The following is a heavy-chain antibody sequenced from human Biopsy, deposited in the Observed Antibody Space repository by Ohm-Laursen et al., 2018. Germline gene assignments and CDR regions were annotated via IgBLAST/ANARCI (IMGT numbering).Heavy chain of an antibody. CDR1: GGSISSGGSY. J-gene: IGHJ5*02. CDR2: IFNSANT. D-gene: IGHD3-22*01. Sequence: SQTLSLTCTVSGGSISSGGSYWSWLRQRQGKGLEWIGYIFNSANTYYNRSLKNLITISGDTSKNQFSLKLNSVTAADTAVYYCARGDYFDSNGYFWFDPWGQGTLVAVSS. CDR3: ARGDYFDSNGYFWFDP. V-gene: IGHV4-31*01.